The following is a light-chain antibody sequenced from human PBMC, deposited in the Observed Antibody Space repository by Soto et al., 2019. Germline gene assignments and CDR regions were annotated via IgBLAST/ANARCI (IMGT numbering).Light chain of an antibody. Sequence: EIVLTQSPGTLSLSPGERATLSCRASQSVSSSYLAWYQQKPGQAPRLLIFGASNRATGIPDRFTGCGSGTDFTLTISRLGPEDFAVYYCHQYGSSPYTFGQGTKLEIK. CDR3: HQYGSSPYT. V-gene: IGKV3-20*01. CDR1: QSVSSSY. J-gene: IGKJ2*01. CDR2: GAS.